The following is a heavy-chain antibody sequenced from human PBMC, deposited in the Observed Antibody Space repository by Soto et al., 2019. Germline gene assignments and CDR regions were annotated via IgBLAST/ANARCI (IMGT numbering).Heavy chain of an antibody. CDR1: GFTFGTYW. CDR2: INEDGSEK. J-gene: IGHJ4*02. Sequence: GGSLRLSFTTSGFTFGTYWMTWVRQAPGKGLEWVATINEDGSEKYYAYSLKVRFTISIDNAINSLYLQLNSLRAEDTAVYYCARARVDXWAQGTLVTVSX. V-gene: IGHV3-7*04. CDR3: ARARVDX.